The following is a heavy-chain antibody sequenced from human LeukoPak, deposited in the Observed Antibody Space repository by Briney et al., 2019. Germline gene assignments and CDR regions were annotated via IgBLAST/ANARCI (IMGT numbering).Heavy chain of an antibody. CDR1: GFTVSSSY. Sequence: GGSLRLSCAASGFTVSSSYKGWVRQAPGKGLEWVSVIYSGTTAYYPDSVKGRFTISRDNSMNTLYLQMNSLSAEDTAVYYCARVEEGWFDPWGQGTLVTVSS. V-gene: IGHV3-66*01. CDR3: ARVEEGWFDP. CDR2: IYSGTTA. J-gene: IGHJ5*02.